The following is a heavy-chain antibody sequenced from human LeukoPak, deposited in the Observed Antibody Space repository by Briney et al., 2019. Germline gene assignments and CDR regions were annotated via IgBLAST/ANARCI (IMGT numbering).Heavy chain of an antibody. Sequence: PGGSLRLSCAASGFTFNIYWMHWVRQAPGKGLVWVSRINSDGTGTTYADSVKGRFTISRDNAKNTLYLQMSSLRAEDTAVYYCARVEVDYYDSSGAIDYWGQGTLVTASS. CDR1: GFTFNIYW. J-gene: IGHJ4*02. V-gene: IGHV3-74*01. CDR2: INSDGTGT. D-gene: IGHD3-22*01. CDR3: ARVEVDYYDSSGAIDY.